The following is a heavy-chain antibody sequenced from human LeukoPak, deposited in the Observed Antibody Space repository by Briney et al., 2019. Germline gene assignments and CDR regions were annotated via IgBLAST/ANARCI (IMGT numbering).Heavy chain of an antibody. V-gene: IGHV4-39*07. CDR3: ARLPTGYSSGNPFDY. CDR2: INHSGST. Sequence: SETLSLTCTVSGGSISNSSYYWAWIRQPPGKGLEWIGEINHSGSTNYNPSLKSRVTISVDTSKNQFSLKLSSVTAADTAVYYCARLPTGYSSGNPFDYWGQGTLVTVSS. J-gene: IGHJ4*02. CDR1: GGSISNSSYY. D-gene: IGHD6-19*01.